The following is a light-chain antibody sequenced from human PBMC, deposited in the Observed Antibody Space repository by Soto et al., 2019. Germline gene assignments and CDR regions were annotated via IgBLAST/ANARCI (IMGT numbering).Light chain of an antibody. Sequence: QSVLTQPPSASGTPRQRVTISCSGSSSNIESNTVTWYQQLPGTAPKLVIYSNYDRPSGVPDRLSGSTSGTSASLVIRGLQSEDEADYYCAAWDDILNGYVFGGGTKLTVL. CDR3: AAWDDILNGYV. CDR1: SSNIESNT. J-gene: IGLJ1*01. CDR2: SNY. V-gene: IGLV1-44*01.